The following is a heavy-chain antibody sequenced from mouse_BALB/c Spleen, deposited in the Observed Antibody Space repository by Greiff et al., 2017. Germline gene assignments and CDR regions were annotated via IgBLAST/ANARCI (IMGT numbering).Heavy chain of an antibody. V-gene: IGHV1S45*01. CDR1: GYTFTNHH. CDR2: INPYNDYT. Sequence: VQLQQSGAELVRPGASVKISCKAFGYTFTNHHINWVKQRPGQGLDWIGYINPYNDYTSYNQKFKGKATLTVDKSSRTAYMELSSLTSEDSAVYDCARAEVRRNCAMDDGGEGTSVTVSS. J-gene: IGHJ4*01. D-gene: IGHD2-14*01. CDR3: ARAEVRRNCAMDD.